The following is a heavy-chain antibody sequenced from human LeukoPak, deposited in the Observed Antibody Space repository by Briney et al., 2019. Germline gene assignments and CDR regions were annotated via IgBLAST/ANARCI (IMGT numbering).Heavy chain of an antibody. D-gene: IGHD1/OR15-1a*01. CDR1: IGSISSSKW. V-gene: IGHV4-4*02. CDR3: ARQKWEQQGRDYYFNGLDV. J-gene: IGHJ6*02. Sequence: SETLSLTCSVSIGSISSSKWWSWVRQSPVKGLEWIGEIYLYGTTNYNPSFTSRATMSVDRSRNQFSLKLTSVTAADTAVYYCARQKWEQQGRDYYFNGLDVWGPGTTVIVSS. CDR2: IYLYGTT.